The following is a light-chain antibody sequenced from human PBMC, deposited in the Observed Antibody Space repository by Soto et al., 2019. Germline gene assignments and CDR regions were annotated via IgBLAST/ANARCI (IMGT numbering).Light chain of an antibody. CDR1: QSISSW. J-gene: IGKJ5*01. CDR3: QQYNSFSIT. CDR2: DAS. Sequence: DIQMTQSPSTLSASVGDRVTITCRASQSISSWLAWYQQKPGKAPKLLIYDASSLDSGVPSRFSGSGSGTQFTLPISSLQPDDFATYYCQQYNSFSITFGQGTRLEIK. V-gene: IGKV1-5*01.